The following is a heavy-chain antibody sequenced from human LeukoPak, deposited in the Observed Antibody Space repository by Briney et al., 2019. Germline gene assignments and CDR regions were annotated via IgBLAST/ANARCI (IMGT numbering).Heavy chain of an antibody. CDR3: AGGGMTTVNWFDP. Sequence: RPGGSLRLSCAASGFTFSSYSMNWVRQAPGKGLEWVSSISSSSSYIYYADSVKGRFTISRDNAKNSLYLQMNSLRAEDTAVYYCAGGGMTTVNWFDPWGQGTLVTVSS. V-gene: IGHV3-21*01. CDR2: ISSSSSYI. D-gene: IGHD4-17*01. CDR1: GFTFSSYS. J-gene: IGHJ5*02.